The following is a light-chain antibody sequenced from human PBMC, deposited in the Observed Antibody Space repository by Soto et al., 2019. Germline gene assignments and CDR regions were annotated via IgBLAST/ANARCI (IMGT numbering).Light chain of an antibody. Sequence: DIQMTQSPSSLSASVGDRVTITCRASQGISNYLAWYQHKPGKVPKLLIYAASTLQSGVPSRFSGSGAGTAFTLTISSLQPEDVATYYCQKYNSAPPFTFGPGTKVDI. CDR1: QGISNY. CDR2: AAS. J-gene: IGKJ3*01. CDR3: QKYNSAPPFT. V-gene: IGKV1-27*01.